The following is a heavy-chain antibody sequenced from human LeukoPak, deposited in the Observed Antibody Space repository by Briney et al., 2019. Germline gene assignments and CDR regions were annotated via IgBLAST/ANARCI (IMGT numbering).Heavy chain of an antibody. CDR2: ISGTGGNT. D-gene: IGHD6-19*01. V-gene: IGHV3-23*01. CDR1: GFTFSSYW. J-gene: IGHJ4*02. CDR3: AKGSDRYSSGSAVDY. Sequence: GGSLRLSCAASGFTFSSYWMHWVRHAPGKGLEWASSISGTGGNTNYADSVKGRFTISRDNSKNTLYLQMNSLRAEDTAIYYCAKGSDRYSSGSAVDYWGQGSLVTVSS.